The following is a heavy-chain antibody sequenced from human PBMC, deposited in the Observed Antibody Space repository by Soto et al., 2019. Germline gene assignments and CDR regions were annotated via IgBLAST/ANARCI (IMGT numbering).Heavy chain of an antibody. Sequence: QVQLQESGPGLVKPSQTLSLTCTVSGGSISSGDYYWNWIRQPPGKGLEWIGYIYYSGSTYYNPSLQXXVXISVDTPKNQSSLKLSSVTAADPAVYYCARLVQLLQGRWFDPWGQGTLVTVSS. CDR2: IYYSGST. D-gene: IGHD2-15*01. CDR1: GGSISSGDYY. V-gene: IGHV4-30-4*01. CDR3: ARLVQLLQGRWFDP. J-gene: IGHJ5*02.